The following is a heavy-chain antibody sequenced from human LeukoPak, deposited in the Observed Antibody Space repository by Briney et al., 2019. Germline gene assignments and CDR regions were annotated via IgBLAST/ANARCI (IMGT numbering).Heavy chain of an antibody. J-gene: IGHJ4*02. CDR2: INPNSGGT. Sequence: ASVKVSCKASGYTFTGYYMYWVRQAPGQGLEWMGWINPNSGGTNYAQKFQGRVTMTRDTSISTAYMELSRLRSDDTVVYYCAREPPGTSSSRLDYWGQGTLVTVSS. D-gene: IGHD6-13*01. CDR3: AREPPGTSSSRLDY. CDR1: GYTFTGYY. V-gene: IGHV1-2*02.